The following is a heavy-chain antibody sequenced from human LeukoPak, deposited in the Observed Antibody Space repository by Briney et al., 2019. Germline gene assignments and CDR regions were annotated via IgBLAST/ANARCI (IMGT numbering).Heavy chain of an antibody. Sequence: NSSETLSLTCAVSGGSISSGGYSWSWIRQPPGKGLEWIGYIYHSGSTYYNPSLKSRVTISVGRSKNQFSLKLSSVTAADTAVYYCARDSSGYMLAFDIWGQGTMVTVSS. J-gene: IGHJ3*02. CDR2: IYHSGST. D-gene: IGHD3-22*01. CDR1: GGSISSGGYS. CDR3: ARDSSGYMLAFDI. V-gene: IGHV4-30-2*01.